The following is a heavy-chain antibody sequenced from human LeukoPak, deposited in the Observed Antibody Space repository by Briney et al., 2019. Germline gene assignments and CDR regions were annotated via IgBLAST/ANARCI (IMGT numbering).Heavy chain of an antibody. D-gene: IGHD4/OR15-4a*01. Sequence: GGSLRLSCAASEFXFSHYAMHWVRQAPGKGLEWVAVTSYDGSNKHYADSVRGRFTISRDNSKNTLYLQMNSLGPEDTAVYYCTRNEYGEYYFDYWGQGTLVTVSS. CDR1: EFXFSHYA. CDR2: TSYDGSNK. CDR3: TRNEYGEYYFDY. J-gene: IGHJ4*02. V-gene: IGHV3-30-3*01.